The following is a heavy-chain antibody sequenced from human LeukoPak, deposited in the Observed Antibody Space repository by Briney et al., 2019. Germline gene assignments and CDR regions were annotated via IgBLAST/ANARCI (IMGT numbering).Heavy chain of an antibody. D-gene: IGHD6-19*01. CDR3: ARDHEQWLVPSDAFDI. Sequence: GGSLRLSCAASGFTFSSYAMHWVRQAPGKGLEWVAVISYDGSNKYYADSVKGRFTISRDNSKNTLYLQMNSLRAEDTAVYYCARDHEQWLVPSDAFDIWGQGTMVTVSS. V-gene: IGHV3-30*04. CDR1: GFTFSSYA. J-gene: IGHJ3*02. CDR2: ISYDGSNK.